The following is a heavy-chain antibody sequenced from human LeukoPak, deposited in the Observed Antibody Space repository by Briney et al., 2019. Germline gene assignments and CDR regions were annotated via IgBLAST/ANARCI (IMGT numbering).Heavy chain of an antibody. V-gene: IGHV3-48*03. CDR3: AKEGPRPNRDHSSFDY. Sequence: PGGSLRLSCAASGFTFGSYEMNWVRQAPGKGLEWVSYISSSGSTIYYADSVKGRFTISRDNAKNSLYLQMNSLRAEDTAVYYCAKEGPRPNRDHSSFDYWGQGTLVTVSS. CDR2: ISSSGSTI. D-gene: IGHD2-15*01. J-gene: IGHJ4*02. CDR1: GFTFGSYE.